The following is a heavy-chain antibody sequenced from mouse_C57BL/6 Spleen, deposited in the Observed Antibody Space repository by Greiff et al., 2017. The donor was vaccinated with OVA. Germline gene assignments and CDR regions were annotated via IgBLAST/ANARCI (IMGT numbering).Heavy chain of an antibody. V-gene: IGHV1-72*01. Sequence: QVQLQQPGAELVKPGASVKLSCKASGYSFTSYWMHWVKQRPGRGLEWIGRLDPNRGGTKYHEKFKSKATLTVDKPSSPAYMQLSSLTSEDSAVYYCARGDSWFADWGQGTLVTVSA. CDR2: LDPNRGGT. CDR1: GYSFTSYW. J-gene: IGHJ3*01. CDR3: ARGDSWFAD.